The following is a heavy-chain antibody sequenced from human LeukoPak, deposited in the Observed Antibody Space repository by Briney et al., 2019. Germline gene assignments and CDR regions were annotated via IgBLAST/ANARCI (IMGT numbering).Heavy chain of an antibody. V-gene: IGHV3-7*04. D-gene: IGHD6-19*01. CDR2: INPEDTKK. J-gene: IGHJ3*02. CDR1: GFMLGW. CDR3: VRGDDSSGWRGAAFDI. Sequence: GGSLRLSCTVSGFMLGWRGWVRQAPGKGLEWVANINPEDTKKYYVDTVRGRFTISRDNAKNSVSLQMNSLRAEDTALYYCVRGDDSSGWRGAAFDIWGQGTMVTVPS.